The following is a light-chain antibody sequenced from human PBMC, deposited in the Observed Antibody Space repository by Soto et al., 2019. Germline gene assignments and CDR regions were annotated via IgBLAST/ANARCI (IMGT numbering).Light chain of an antibody. J-gene: IGKJ2*01. Sequence: EIVLTQSPATLSLSPGERATLSCRASQSVSSYLAWYQQKPGQAPRLLIYDASNRATGIPARFSGSGSWTNYIPPISSLEPEDFVVYYCQQRRNWPPGTTFGQGTKLEIK. CDR3: QQRRNWPPGTT. CDR2: DAS. V-gene: IGKV3-11*01. CDR1: QSVSSY.